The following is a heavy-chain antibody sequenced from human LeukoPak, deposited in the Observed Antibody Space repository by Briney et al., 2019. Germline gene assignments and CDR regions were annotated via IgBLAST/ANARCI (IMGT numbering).Heavy chain of an antibody. CDR1: GFTFSNYA. V-gene: IGHV3-23*01. CDR3: GTHRGYSGYEVTY. Sequence: GGSLRLSCAAAGFTFSNYAMSWVCQAPGKGLEWISSLTGTATSTYYSDSVKGRFTISRDNSKNTLYLQMNSLRAADTAVYYCGTHRGYSGYEVTYWGQGTLVIVSS. J-gene: IGHJ4*02. CDR2: LTGTATST. D-gene: IGHD5-12*01.